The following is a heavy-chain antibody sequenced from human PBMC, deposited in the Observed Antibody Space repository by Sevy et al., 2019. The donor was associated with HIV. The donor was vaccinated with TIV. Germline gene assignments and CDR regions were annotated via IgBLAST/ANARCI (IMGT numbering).Heavy chain of an antibody. CDR2: ISGSSNYI. D-gene: IGHD2-2*01. CDR3: ARRDCTITSCHRGDAFDI. Sequence: GGSLRLSCAASGFTFSSYNMNWVRQAPGKGLEWVSSISGSSNYIYYADSMKGRFTISRDNAKNSLYLQMNSLRAEDTAVYYCARRDCTITSCHRGDAFDIWGQGTMVTVSS. CDR1: GFTFSSYN. J-gene: IGHJ3*02. V-gene: IGHV3-21*01.